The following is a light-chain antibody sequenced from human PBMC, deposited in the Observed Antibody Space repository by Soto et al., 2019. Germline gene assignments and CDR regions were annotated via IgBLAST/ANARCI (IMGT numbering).Light chain of an antibody. V-gene: IGKV1-39*01. Sequence: DIQMTQSPSSLSASVGDRVTITCRASQSISSYLNWYQQKPGKAPKLLIYAASSLQSGVPSRYRGSGSGTDFTLTISSLQPEDCAPSSAPQSYRPPRTFGPGTKVDIK. CDR1: QSISSY. J-gene: IGKJ3*01. CDR3: PQSYRPPRT. CDR2: AAS.